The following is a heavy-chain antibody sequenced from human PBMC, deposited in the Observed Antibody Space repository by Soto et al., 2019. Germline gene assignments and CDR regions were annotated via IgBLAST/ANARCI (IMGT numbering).Heavy chain of an antibody. V-gene: IGHV3-7*01. CDR1: GFTFSSYW. J-gene: IGHJ6*02. CDR3: GRDRGRDGMDD. D-gene: IGHD2-15*01. CDR2: IKEDGSEK. Sequence: GSLRLSCAASGFTFSSYWMSWVRQAPGKGLEWVANIKEDGSEKYYVDSVKGRFTISRDNAKNSLYLQMNSLRAEDKAVYGGGRDRGRDGMDDWGQGTTVNVSS.